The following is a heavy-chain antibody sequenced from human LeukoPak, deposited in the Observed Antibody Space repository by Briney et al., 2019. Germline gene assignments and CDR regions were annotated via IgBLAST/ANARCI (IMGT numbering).Heavy chain of an antibody. D-gene: IGHD4-17*01. CDR3: ARDQQTTYRDYEPAFDY. V-gene: IGHV1-46*01. J-gene: IGHJ4*02. CDR1: GYTFTSYY. CDR2: INPSGGST. Sequence: ASVKVSCKASGYTFTSYYMHWVRQAPGQGLEWMGIINPSGGSTSYAQKFQGRVTMTRDTSTSTVYMELSRLRSEDTAVYYCARDQQTTYRDYEPAFDYWGQGTLVTVSS.